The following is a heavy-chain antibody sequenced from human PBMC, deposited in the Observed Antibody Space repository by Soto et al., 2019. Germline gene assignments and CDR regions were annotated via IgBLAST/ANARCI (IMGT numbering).Heavy chain of an antibody. D-gene: IGHD1-26*01. CDR3: TTPKVEEWDEYYYGMDV. Sequence: GGSLRLSCAASGFTFTTALINWVRQAPGKGLEWVGRIKSKTDGGTTDYAAPVKGRFTISRDDSKNTLYLQMNSLKTEDTAVYYCTTPKVEEWDEYYYGMDVWGQGTTVTVSS. J-gene: IGHJ6*02. CDR2: IKSKTDGGTT. CDR1: GFTFTTAL. V-gene: IGHV3-15*07.